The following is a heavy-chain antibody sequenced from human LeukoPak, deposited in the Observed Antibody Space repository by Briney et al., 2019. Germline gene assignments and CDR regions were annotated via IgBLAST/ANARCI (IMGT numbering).Heavy chain of an antibody. CDR1: GFTFSSYS. J-gene: IGHJ6*02. V-gene: IGHV3-48*01. CDR2: ISGSSTTR. Sequence: PGGSLRLSCAASGFTFSSYSMNWVRQAPGKGLEWVPYISGSSTTRYYADSAKGRFTISRDNAKKSLYLQMNSPRAEDTAVYYCARDLSVGYGMDAWGQGTTVTVSS. CDR3: ARDLSVGYGMDA. D-gene: IGHD3-16*02.